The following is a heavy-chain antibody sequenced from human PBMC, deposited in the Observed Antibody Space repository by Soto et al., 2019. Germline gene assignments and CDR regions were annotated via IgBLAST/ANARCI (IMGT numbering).Heavy chain of an antibody. CDR2: IIPIFGTA. CDR1: GGTFSSYA. CDR3: ARERHSSSSKYFDY. D-gene: IGHD6-6*01. Sequence: QVQLVQSGAEVKKPGSSVKVSCKASGGTFSSYAISWVRQAPGQGLEWMGGIIPIFGTANYAQKFQGRVTNTADKSTSTAYRELSSLRSEDTAVYYCARERHSSSSKYFDYWGQGTLVTVSS. J-gene: IGHJ4*02. V-gene: IGHV1-69*06.